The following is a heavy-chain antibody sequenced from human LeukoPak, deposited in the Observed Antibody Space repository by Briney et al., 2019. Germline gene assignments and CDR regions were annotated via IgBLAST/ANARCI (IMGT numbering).Heavy chain of an antibody. CDR2: INHRGIT. V-gene: IGHV4-34*01. CDR3: ARAPYSYEVWYYYGMDV. CDR1: GASFTGYC. Sequence: SETPSLTCAVYGASFTGYCWSWIRQPPGKGLEWIGEINHRGITNYNPSLKSRVTISVDTSKNQFSLKLSSVTAADTAVYYCARAPYSYEVWYYYGMDVWGQGTTVTVSS. J-gene: IGHJ6*02. D-gene: IGHD5-18*01.